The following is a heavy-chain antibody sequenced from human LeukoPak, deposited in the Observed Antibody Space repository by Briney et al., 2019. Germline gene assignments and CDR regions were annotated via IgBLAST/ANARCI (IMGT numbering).Heavy chain of an antibody. D-gene: IGHD2-15*01. CDR1: GGSISSGDYY. CDR3: ARVGGYCSGGSCYSRYYFDY. CDR2: IYYSGST. J-gene: IGHJ4*02. Sequence: PSQTLSLTCTVSGGSISSGDYYWSWIHQPPGKGLEWIGYIYYSGSTYYNPSLKSRVTISVDTSKNQFSLKLSSVTAADTAVYYCARVGGYCSGGSCYSRYYFDYWGQGTLVTVSS. V-gene: IGHV4-30-4*01.